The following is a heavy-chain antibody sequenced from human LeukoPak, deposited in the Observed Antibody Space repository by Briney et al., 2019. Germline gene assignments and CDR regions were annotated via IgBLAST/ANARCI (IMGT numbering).Heavy chain of an antibody. CDR3: ARDRRYCSGGSCYSIFDY. V-gene: IGHV3-11*01. CDR2: LSSSGSTI. J-gene: IGHJ4*02. CDR1: GFTFSDYY. Sequence: AGSLRLSCAASGFTFSDYYMSWLRQAPGNGLEWGSYLSSSGSTIYYADSGKGRFTISRDNAKNSLYLQMNSLRAEDTAVYYCARDRRYCSGGSCYSIFDYWGQGTLVTVSS. D-gene: IGHD2-15*01.